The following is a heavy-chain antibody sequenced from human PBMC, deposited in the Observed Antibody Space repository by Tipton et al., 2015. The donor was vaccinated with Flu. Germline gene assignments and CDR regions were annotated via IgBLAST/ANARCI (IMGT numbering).Heavy chain of an antibody. CDR3: ASALISGSYSVFAFDI. CDR1: GFTFSSYW. D-gene: IGHD1-26*01. Sequence: SLRLSCAASGFTFSSYWMNWVRQAPGKGLEWVANIEQDGSEKYYVDSVKGRFTISRDNAKNSLYLQINSLSVEDTAVYYCASALISGSYSVFAFDIWGQGTMVTVSS. J-gene: IGHJ3*02. V-gene: IGHV3-7*01. CDR2: IEQDGSEK.